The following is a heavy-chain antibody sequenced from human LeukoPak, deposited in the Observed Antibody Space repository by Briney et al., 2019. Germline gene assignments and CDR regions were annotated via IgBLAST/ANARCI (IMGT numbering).Heavy chain of an antibody. CDR3: AREGYCNITSCPRGAIDL. CDR1: GFTFSNYT. CDR2: ISSRSSTI. D-gene: IGHD2-2*01. Sequence: GGPLRLSCAASGFTFSNYTMNWVRQAPGKGLEWVSYISSRSSTIYYTDSVKGRFTISRENAKNSLYLQMNSLRAEDTAVYYCAREGYCNITSCPRGAIDLWGQGTEVTVSS. J-gene: IGHJ3*01. V-gene: IGHV3-48*01.